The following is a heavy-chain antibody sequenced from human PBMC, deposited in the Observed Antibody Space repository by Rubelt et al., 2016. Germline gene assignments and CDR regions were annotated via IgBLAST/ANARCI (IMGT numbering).Heavy chain of an antibody. CDR3: ARSHSYSSSWFDY. Sequence: GKGLEWIGEINHSGSTNYNPSLKSRVTISVDTSKNQFSLKLSSVTAADTAVYYCARSHSYSSSWFDYWGQGTLVTVSS. J-gene: IGHJ4*02. V-gene: IGHV4-34*01. D-gene: IGHD6-13*01. CDR2: INHSGST.